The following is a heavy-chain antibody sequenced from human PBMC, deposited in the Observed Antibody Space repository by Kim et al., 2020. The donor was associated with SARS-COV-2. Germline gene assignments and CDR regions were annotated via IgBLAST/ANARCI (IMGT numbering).Heavy chain of an antibody. D-gene: IGHD3-22*01. Sequence: GRSLRLSCAASGSTFDDYAMHWVRQAPGKGLEWVSLISGDGGSTYYADSVMGRFTISRDNSKNSLYLQMNSLRTEDTALYYCAKDMVPHFTHYYDSSGYYGGFDYWGQGTLVTVSS. CDR1: GSTFDDYA. J-gene: IGHJ4*02. CDR3: AKDMVPHFTHYYDSSGYYGGFDY. CDR2: ISGDGGST. V-gene: IGHV3-43*02.